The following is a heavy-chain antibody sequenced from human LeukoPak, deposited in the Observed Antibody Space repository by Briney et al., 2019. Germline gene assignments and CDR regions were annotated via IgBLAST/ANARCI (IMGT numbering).Heavy chain of an antibody. Sequence: GGSLRLSCAASGFTVSSNYMSWVRQAPGKGLEWVSVIYSGGSAYYADSVKGRFTISRDNSKNTLYLQMNSLRAEDTAVYYCARGGAVTYYFDYWGQGTLITVSS. D-gene: IGHD4-17*01. J-gene: IGHJ4*02. CDR1: GFTVSSNY. CDR3: ARGGAVTYYFDY. V-gene: IGHV3-53*01. CDR2: IYSGGSA.